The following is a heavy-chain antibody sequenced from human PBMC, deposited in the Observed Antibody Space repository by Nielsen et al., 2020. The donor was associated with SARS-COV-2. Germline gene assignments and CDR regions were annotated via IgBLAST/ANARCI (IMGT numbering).Heavy chain of an antibody. CDR1: GFTFSSYS. V-gene: IGHV3-21*01. CDR3: VKDLGKQLVPFDY. CDR2: ISSSSSYI. J-gene: IGHJ4*02. Sequence: GESLKISCAASGFTFSSYSMNWVRQAPGKGLEWVSSISSSSSYIYYADSVKGRFTISRDNSKNTLYLQMSSLRAEDTAVYYCVKDLGKQLVPFDYWGQGTLVTVSS. D-gene: IGHD6-13*01.